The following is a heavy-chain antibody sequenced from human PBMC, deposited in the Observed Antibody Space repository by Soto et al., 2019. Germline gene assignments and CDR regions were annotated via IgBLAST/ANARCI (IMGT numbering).Heavy chain of an antibody. CDR1: GGSISSGGYY. Sequence: QVQLQESGPGLVKPSQTLSLTCTVSGGSISSGGYYWSWIRQHPGKGLEWIGYIYYSGSTYYNPSLKSRVTISVDPSKNQFALKLSSVTAADTAVYYCARDKGSGSLGWFDPWGQGTLVTVSS. D-gene: IGHD3-10*01. CDR2: IYYSGST. CDR3: ARDKGSGSLGWFDP. V-gene: IGHV4-31*03. J-gene: IGHJ5*02.